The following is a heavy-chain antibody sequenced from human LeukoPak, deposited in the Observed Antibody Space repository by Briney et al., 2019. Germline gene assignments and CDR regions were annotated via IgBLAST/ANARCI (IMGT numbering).Heavy chain of an antibody. CDR2: ISAYNGNT. Sequence: GASVKVSCKASGYTFTSYGISWVRQAPGQGLEWMGWISAYNGNTNYAQKLQGRVTMTTDTPTSTAYMELSRLRSDDTAVYYCARVEESSGRRWGAFDIWGQGTMVTVSS. CDR1: GYTFTSYG. CDR3: ARVEESSGRRWGAFDI. J-gene: IGHJ3*02. D-gene: IGHD6-19*01. V-gene: IGHV1-18*01.